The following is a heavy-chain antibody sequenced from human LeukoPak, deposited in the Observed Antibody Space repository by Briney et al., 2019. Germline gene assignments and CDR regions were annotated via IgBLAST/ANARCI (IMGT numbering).Heavy chain of an antibody. CDR2: INMYNGHP. V-gene: IGHV7-4-1*02. CDR1: GYIFTSHA. J-gene: IGHJ4*02. CDR3: ARDGLVEGVSLFDY. Sequence: ASVKVSCKASGYIFTSHAINWLRQAPGQGPEWMGWINMYNGHPTYAQGFTGRFVFSLDTSISTAYLQISSLKAEDTAVYYCARDGLVEGVSLFDYWGQGTLVTVS. D-gene: IGHD3-16*01.